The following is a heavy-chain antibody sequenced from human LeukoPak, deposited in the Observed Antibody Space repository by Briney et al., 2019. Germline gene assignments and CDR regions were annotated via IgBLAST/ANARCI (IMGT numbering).Heavy chain of an antibody. CDR2: IYHSGTS. D-gene: IGHD2-2*01. J-gene: IGHJ4*02. CDR1: GFTFSSYW. Sequence: PGGSLRLSCAASGFTFSSYWMSWIRQPPGKGLEWIGEIYHSGTSNYNPSLKSRVTISLDKSKNQFSLRLNSVTAADTAVYYCVRDMGSSTSKDWGQGTLVTVSS. V-gene: IGHV4-4*02. CDR3: VRDMGSSTSKD.